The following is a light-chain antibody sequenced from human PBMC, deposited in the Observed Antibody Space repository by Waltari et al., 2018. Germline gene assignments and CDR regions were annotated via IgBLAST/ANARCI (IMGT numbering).Light chain of an antibody. CDR2: DAS. J-gene: IGKJ4*01. CDR1: QDISNY. Sequence: DIQMTQSPSSLSASVGDRVTITCQASQDISNYLNWYQQKPGQAPKHLIYDASNLETGVPSRFSGSGSGTDFTFTISSLQPEDIATYYCQQYDNLLTFGGGTKVEIK. CDR3: QQYDNLLT. V-gene: IGKV1-33*01.